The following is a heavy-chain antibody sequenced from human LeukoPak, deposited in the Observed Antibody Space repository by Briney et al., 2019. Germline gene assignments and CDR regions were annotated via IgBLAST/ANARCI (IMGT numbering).Heavy chain of an antibody. V-gene: IGHV4-34*01. J-gene: IGHJ4*02. CDR1: GGSFSGYY. CDR3: ARVGSPWSDSDY. Sequence: SGTLSLTCAVYGGSFSGYYWSWIRQPPGKGLEWIGEINHSGSTNYNPSLKSRVTISVGTSKNQFSLKLSSVTAADTAVYYCARVGSPWSDSDYWGQGTLVTVSS. CDR2: INHSGST. D-gene: IGHD3-16*01.